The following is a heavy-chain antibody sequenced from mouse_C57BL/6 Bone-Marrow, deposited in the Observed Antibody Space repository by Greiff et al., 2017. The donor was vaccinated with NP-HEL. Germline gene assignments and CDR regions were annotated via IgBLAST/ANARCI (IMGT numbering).Heavy chain of an antibody. CDR2: ISSGGDYI. Sequence: LVESGEGLVKPGGSLKLSCAASGFTFSSYAMSWVRQTPEKRLEWVAYISSGGDYIYYADTVKGRFTISRDNARNTLYLQMSSLKSEDTAMYYCTRDGYYATWFAYWGQGTLVTVSA. V-gene: IGHV5-9-1*02. J-gene: IGHJ3*01. CDR3: TRDGYYATWFAY. CDR1: GFTFSSYA. D-gene: IGHD2-3*01.